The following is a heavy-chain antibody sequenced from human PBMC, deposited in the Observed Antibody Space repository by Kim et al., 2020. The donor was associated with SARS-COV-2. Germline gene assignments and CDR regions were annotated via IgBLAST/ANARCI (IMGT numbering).Heavy chain of an antibody. J-gene: IGHJ4*02. CDR2: ISGSGGST. D-gene: IGHD5-12*01. V-gene: IGHV3-23*01. CDR3: AKDTVVEMATISSGFDY. CDR1: GFTFSSYA. Sequence: GGSLRLSCAASGFTFSSYAMSWVRQAPGKGLEWVSAISGSGGSTYYADSVKGRFTISRDNSKNTLYLQMNSLRAEDTAVYYCAKDTVVEMATISSGFDYWGQGTLVTVSS.